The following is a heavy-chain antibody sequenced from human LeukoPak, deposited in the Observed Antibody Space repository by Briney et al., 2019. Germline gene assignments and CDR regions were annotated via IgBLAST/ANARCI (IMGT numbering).Heavy chain of an antibody. D-gene: IGHD6-6*01. CDR2: IKADGGEK. Sequence: PGGSLRLSCAASGFTFSTYWMNWFRQTPGKGLEWVAKIKADGGEKDHVASVKGRCTISRDNAKNSLYLQMNSLRVEDTAVYYCARGGAARPDFWGQGTLVTVSS. CDR1: GFTFSTYW. J-gene: IGHJ4*02. V-gene: IGHV3-7*01. CDR3: ARGGAARPDF.